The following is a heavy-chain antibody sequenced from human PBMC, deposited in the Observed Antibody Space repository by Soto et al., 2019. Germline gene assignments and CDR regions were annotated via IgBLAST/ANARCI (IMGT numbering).Heavy chain of an antibody. D-gene: IGHD4-17*01. CDR2: VSRAGTYT. J-gene: IGHJ1*01. Sequence: EVQLLESGGDVVRPGGSLRLSCAASGFTFSSYAMGWVRQAPGKGLEWVAGVSRAGTYTFYADSVRGRFSISRDNSRDTVDLYRNVMRGDDTAVCFWVKYTVTEDFGKSGGQGTLVSVSS. CDR3: VKYTVTEDFGKS. CDR1: GFTFSSYA. V-gene: IGHV3-23*01.